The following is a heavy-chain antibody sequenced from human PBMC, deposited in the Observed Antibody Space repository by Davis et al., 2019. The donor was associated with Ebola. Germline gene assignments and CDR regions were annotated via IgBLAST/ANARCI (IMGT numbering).Heavy chain of an antibody. Sequence: ASVKVSCKASGYTFINYGITWVRQAPGQSLEWLGWIRTYDGNTNYAQKLQDRVTMTTDTSTGTAYLDLRSLRSDDTAVYFCARTSIVGTTTTASDIWGQGTLVTVSS. CDR3: ARTSIVGTTTTASDI. CDR2: IRTYDGNT. D-gene: IGHD1-26*01. CDR1: GYTFINYG. J-gene: IGHJ3*02. V-gene: IGHV1-18*04.